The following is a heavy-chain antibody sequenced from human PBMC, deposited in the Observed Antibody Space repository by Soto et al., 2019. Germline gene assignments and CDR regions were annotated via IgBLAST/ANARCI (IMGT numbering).Heavy chain of an antibody. CDR1: SGSIFTTNW. CDR2: IYHSGNT. J-gene: IGHJ4*02. CDR3: ARSPLRDGSNSFPRTFDY. Sequence: QVQLQESGPGLVKPSGTLSLTCAASSGSIFTTNWWSWVRQSPGRGLQWIGDIYHSGNTHYNPSLKSRVTMSVDTSKSQFSLKVSSVTAADTAVYYCARSPLRDGSNSFPRTFDYWGQGTMVTVSS. V-gene: IGHV4-4*02. D-gene: IGHD1-26*01.